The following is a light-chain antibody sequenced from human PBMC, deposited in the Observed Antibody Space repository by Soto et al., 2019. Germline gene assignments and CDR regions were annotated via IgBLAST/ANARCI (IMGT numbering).Light chain of an antibody. Sequence: QSALAQPASVSGSPGQSITISCPGTSSVVGAYDFVSWYQQHPDKAPKLMIYEVSNRPSGVSNRFSGSKSVNTATLTISGLQAEDEADYDCGSYTGSSTRVSGTGTKVTVL. CDR1: SSVVGAYDF. CDR2: EVS. V-gene: IGLV2-14*03. J-gene: IGLJ1*01. CDR3: GSYTGSSTRV.